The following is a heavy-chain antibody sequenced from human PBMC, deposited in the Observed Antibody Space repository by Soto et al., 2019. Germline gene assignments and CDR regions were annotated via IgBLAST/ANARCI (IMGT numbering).Heavy chain of an antibody. CDR3: AKIEVTYYDFWSGYPDQADY. Sequence: GGSLRLSCAASGFTFSSYAMSWVRQAPGKGLEWVSAISGSGGSTYYADSVKGRFTISRDNSKNTLYLQMNSLRAEDTAVYYCAKIEVTYYDFWSGYPDQADYWGQGTLVTVSS. D-gene: IGHD3-3*01. V-gene: IGHV3-23*01. CDR2: ISGSGGST. J-gene: IGHJ4*02. CDR1: GFTFSSYA.